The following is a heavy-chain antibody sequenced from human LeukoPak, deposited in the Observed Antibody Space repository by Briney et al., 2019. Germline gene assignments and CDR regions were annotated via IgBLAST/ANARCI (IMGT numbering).Heavy chain of an antibody. Sequence: PSETLSLTCTVSGGSISSYYWSWIRQPPGKGLEWIGYMHYSGSTKYNPSLKSRVTISVDTSKNQFSLKLSSVTAADTAVYYCASFPPEYCSGGSCYSWGQGTLVTVSS. CDR2: MHYSGST. CDR3: ASFPPEYCSGGSCYS. V-gene: IGHV4-59*01. CDR1: GGSISSYY. D-gene: IGHD2-15*01. J-gene: IGHJ4*02.